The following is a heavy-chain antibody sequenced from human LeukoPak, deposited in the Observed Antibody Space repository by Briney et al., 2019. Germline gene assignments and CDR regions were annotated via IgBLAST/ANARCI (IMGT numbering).Heavy chain of an antibody. CDR2: INHSGST. V-gene: IGHV4-34*01. CDR1: GGSFSGYY. CDR3: ARGVSAMVIRGSRGAGRDY. J-gene: IGHJ4*02. D-gene: IGHD5-18*01. Sequence: SETLSLTCAVYGGSFSGYYWSWIRQPPGKGLEWIGEINHSGSTNYNPSLKSRVTISVDTSKNQFSLKLSSVTAADTAVYYCARGVSAMVIRGSRGAGRDYWGQGTLVTVSS.